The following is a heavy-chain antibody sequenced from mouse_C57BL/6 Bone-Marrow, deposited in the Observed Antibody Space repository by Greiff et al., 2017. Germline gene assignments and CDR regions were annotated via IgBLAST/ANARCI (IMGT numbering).Heavy chain of an antibody. V-gene: IGHV5-4*03. D-gene: IGHD3-2*02. Sequence: EVKLVESGGGLVKPGGSLKLSCAASGFTFSSYAMSWVRQTPEKRLEWVATISDGGSYTYYPDNVKGRFTISRDNAKNNLYLQMSHLKSEDTAMYYCLRQLSLYAMDYWGQGTSVTVSS. CDR2: ISDGGSYT. CDR1: GFTFSSYA. CDR3: LRQLSLYAMDY. J-gene: IGHJ4*01.